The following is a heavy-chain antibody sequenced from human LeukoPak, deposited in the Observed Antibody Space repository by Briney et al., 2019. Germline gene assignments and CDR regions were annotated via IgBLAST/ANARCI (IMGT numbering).Heavy chain of an antibody. D-gene: IGHD1-1*01. V-gene: IGHV1-69*04. J-gene: IGHJ4*02. Sequence: SVKVSCKASGGTFSSYAISWVRQAPGQGLEWMGRIIPIFGIANYAQKFQGRVTITADKSTSTAYMELSSLRSEDTAVYYCATTIGVGYFDYWGQGTLVTVSS. CDR3: ATTIGVGYFDY. CDR1: GGTFSSYA. CDR2: IIPIFGIA.